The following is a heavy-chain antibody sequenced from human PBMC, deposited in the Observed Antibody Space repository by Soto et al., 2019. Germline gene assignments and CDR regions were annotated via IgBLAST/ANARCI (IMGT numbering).Heavy chain of an antibody. Sequence: PGGSLRLSCAASGFTFSSYGMHWVRQAPGKGLEWVAVISYDGSNKYYADSVKGRFTNSRDNSKNTLYLQMNSLRAEDTAVYYCAKETYSGWYYFDYWGQGTLVTVSS. CDR2: ISYDGSNK. V-gene: IGHV3-30*18. CDR3: AKETYSGWYYFDY. D-gene: IGHD6-19*01. J-gene: IGHJ4*02. CDR1: GFTFSSYG.